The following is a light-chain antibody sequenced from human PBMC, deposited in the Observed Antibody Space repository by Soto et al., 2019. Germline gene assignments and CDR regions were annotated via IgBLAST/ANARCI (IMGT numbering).Light chain of an antibody. CDR1: SGHSNYA. CDR3: QTWGTGIRV. V-gene: IGLV4-69*02. Sequence: TCTLSSGHSNYAIAWHQQQPEKGPRYLMKVNSDGSHSKGDGIPDRFSGSSSGAQRYLTISSLQSEDEADYYCQTWGTGIRVFGTGTKLTVL. J-gene: IGLJ1*01. CDR2: VNSDGSH.